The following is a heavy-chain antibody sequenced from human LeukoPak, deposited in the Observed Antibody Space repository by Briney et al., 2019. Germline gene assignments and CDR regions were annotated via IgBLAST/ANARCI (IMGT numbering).Heavy chain of an antibody. D-gene: IGHD1-1*01. CDR1: GGSISSYY. Sequence: SETLSLTCTVSGGSISSYYWSWVRQPAGKGLEWIGRIYTSGSTNYNPSLKSRVTMSVDTSKNQFSLKLSSVTAADTAVYYCARGTGNYYYYYMDVWGKGTTVTVSS. CDR3: ARGTGNYYYYYMDV. CDR2: IYTSGST. V-gene: IGHV4-4*07. J-gene: IGHJ6*03.